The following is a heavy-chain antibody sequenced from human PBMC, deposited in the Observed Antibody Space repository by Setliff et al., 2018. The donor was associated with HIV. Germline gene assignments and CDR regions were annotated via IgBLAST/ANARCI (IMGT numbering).Heavy chain of an antibody. Sequence: PSETLSLTCTVSGGSIFSHYWSWIRQPPGKGLEWIGYIYYSGSTNYNPSLKSRFTISVDTSKNQFHLKMNSMTAADTAVYYRARGPWSDGSGRRKPYDYWGQGTLVTVSS. CDR2: IYYSGST. V-gene: IGHV4-59*11. J-gene: IGHJ4*02. D-gene: IGHD3-10*01. CDR1: GGSIFSHY. CDR3: ARGPWSDGSGRRKPYDY.